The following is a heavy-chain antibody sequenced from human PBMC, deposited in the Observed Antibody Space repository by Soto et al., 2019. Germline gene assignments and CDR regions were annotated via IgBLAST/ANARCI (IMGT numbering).Heavy chain of an antibody. CDR1: GYSFACYW. CDR3: ARQIYDSDTGPNFQYYFDS. CDR2: IDPSDSQT. J-gene: IGHJ4*02. D-gene: IGHD3-22*01. V-gene: IGHV5-10-1*01. Sequence: GESLKIACKGSGYSFACYWITWVRQKPWKGLERMGRIDPSDSQTYYSPSFRGHVTISVTKSITTVFLQWSSLRASDTAMYYCARQIYDSDTGPNFQYYFDSWGQGTPVTVSS.